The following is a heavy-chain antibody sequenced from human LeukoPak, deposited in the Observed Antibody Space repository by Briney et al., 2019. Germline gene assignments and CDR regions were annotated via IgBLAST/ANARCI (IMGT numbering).Heavy chain of an antibody. CDR3: ALAPNSNWFDF. CDR2: IHYSGSS. D-gene: IGHD2-8*01. V-gene: IGHV4-59*03. CDR1: GDSTSNFY. Sequence: PSETLSLTCTVSGDSTSNFYWNWIRQSPGKGLEWIGNIHYSGSSVYNPSLTSRGTISIDTSRRQFFLKLNSVTAADTAVYFCALAPNSNWFDFWGPGTLVTVSS. J-gene: IGHJ5*01.